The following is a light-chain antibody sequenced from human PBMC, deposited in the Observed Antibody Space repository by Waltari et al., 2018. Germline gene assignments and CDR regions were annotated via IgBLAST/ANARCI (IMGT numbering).Light chain of an antibody. CDR2: GAS. CDR1: QSISSTY. J-gene: IGKJ2*01. Sequence: EIVLTQSPGTLSLSPGQRATLPCRASQSISSTYLAWYQQKHGQAPRLLIYGASRRATGIPDRFSGSGSGTDFTLSISRLEPEDFAVYYCQQGGGPLRFTFGQGTKLEIK. V-gene: IGKV3-20*01. CDR3: QQGGGPLRFT.